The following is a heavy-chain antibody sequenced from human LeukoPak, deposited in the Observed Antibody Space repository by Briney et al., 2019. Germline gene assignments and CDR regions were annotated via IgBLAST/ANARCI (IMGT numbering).Heavy chain of an antibody. Sequence: PSETLSLTCTLPLDSTSSFKGSSVREPPRKGLEWVGYIYYSGSTNYDPSLKSRLIISVETSKKQSSLKQSSVTAADTAVYYCARNGTSGTNLNWFDPWGQGTLVTVSS. CDR2: IYYSGST. V-gene: IGHV4-59*01. CDR3: ARNGTSGTNLNWFDP. J-gene: IGHJ5*02. D-gene: IGHD1-1*01. CDR1: LDSTSSFK.